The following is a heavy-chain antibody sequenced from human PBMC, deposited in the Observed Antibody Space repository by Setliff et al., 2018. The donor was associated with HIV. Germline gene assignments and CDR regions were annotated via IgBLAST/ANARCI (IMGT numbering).Heavy chain of an antibody. CDR3: ARHVDGSGRVDY. D-gene: IGHD6-19*01. CDR1: GGSISSSTYY. Sequence: PSETLSLTCSVSGGSISSSTYYWGWIRQPPGKGLEWIGDIFYTGTTYDNPSLKSRVTISVDTPKNQFSLKLTSVTAADTAVYYCARHVDGSGRVDYWGRGTLVTVSS. V-gene: IGHV4-39*01. J-gene: IGHJ4*02. CDR2: IFYTGTT.